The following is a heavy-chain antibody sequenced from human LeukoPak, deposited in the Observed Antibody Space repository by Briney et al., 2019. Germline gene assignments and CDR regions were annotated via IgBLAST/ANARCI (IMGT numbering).Heavy chain of an antibody. V-gene: IGHV3-48*03. D-gene: IGHD3-22*01. CDR1: GFTFSSYE. J-gene: IGHJ4*02. Sequence: GGSLRLACAASGFTFSSYEMNWVRQAPGKGLEWVSYISSSGSIIYYADSVKGRFIISRDNAKNSLYLQMNSLRAEDTAIYYCTRDRYYYDSSGHPYYFDYWGQGTLVTVSS. CDR3: TRDRYYYDSSGHPYYFDY. CDR2: ISSSGSII.